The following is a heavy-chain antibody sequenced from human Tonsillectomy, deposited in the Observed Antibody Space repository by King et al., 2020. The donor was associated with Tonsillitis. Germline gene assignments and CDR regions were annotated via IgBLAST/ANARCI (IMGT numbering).Heavy chain of an antibody. CDR3: SRVPPCNYSGSSVCFDRHYFDH. J-gene: IGHJ4*02. V-gene: IGHV1-18*01. CDR2: NSAKTGET. CDR1: GFTFSTYV. Sequence: QLVQSGAAERKPGASVKVSCKASGFTFSTYVISWLRQAPGQGLEWVGWNSAKTGETKKTQNFQGRITMTTDTSTTTAYMELRSLRSDDTAVYYCSRVPPCNYSGSSVCFDRHYFDHWGQGTLVTVS. D-gene: IGHD2/OR15-2a*01.